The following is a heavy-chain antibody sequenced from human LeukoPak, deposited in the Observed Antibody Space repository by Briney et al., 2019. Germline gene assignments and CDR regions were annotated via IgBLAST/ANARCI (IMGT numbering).Heavy chain of an antibody. D-gene: IGHD7-27*01. CDR1: GFTFNSYW. CDR3: ASDTLGP. Sequence: PGRSLRLSCAPSGFTFNSYWMHWVRQAPGKGPVWVLRINSVGSSTNYAHSVKGRFTISKANAKNTLYLQMNSLRAEDKAVYYCASDTLGPWGQGTLGTVSS. CDR2: INSVGSST. V-gene: IGHV3-74*01. J-gene: IGHJ4*02.